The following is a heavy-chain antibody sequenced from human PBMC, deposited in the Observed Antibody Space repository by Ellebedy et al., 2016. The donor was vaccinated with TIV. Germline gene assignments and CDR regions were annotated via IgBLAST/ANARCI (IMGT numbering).Heavy chain of an antibody. D-gene: IGHD4-17*01. J-gene: IGHJ4*02. CDR1: GYTFTGYY. V-gene: IGHV1-2*02. Sequence: ASVKVSCKASGYTFTGYYMHWVRQAPGQGLEWMGWINPNSGGTNYAQKFQGRVTITADESTSTAYMELSSLRSEDTAVYYCARLHGDRDYWGQGTLVTVSS. CDR3: ARLHGDRDY. CDR2: INPNSGGT.